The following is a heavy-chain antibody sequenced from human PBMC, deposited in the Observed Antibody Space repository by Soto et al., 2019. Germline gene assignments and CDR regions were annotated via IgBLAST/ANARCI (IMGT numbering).Heavy chain of an antibody. CDR2: ISANNGNT. D-gene: IGHD3-10*01. CDR1: GYTFTSYG. CDR3: ARDMGYSGSGQSTNIDYYYYGLDV. V-gene: IGHV1-18*01. J-gene: IGHJ6*02. Sequence: ASVKVSCKASGYTFTSYGISWVRQAPGQGLEWMGWISANNGNTDYAQKLQGRVTMTTDTSTSTAYMELRSLRSDDTAVYYCARDMGYSGSGQSTNIDYYYYGLDVWGQGTTVTVSS.